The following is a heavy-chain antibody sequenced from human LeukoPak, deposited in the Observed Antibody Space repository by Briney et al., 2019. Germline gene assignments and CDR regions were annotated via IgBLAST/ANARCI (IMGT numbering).Heavy chain of an antibody. CDR3: ARDGSSGSSPYWYFDL. J-gene: IGHJ2*01. V-gene: IGHV4-39*07. CDR2: IYYSGTT. D-gene: IGHD6-6*01. CDR1: GGSISSSSYY. Sequence: SETLSPTCTVSGGSISSSSYYWGWIRQPPGKGLEWIGSIYYSGTTYYNSSLKSRVTISVDTSQNQFSLKLSSVTAADTAVYYCARDGSSGSSPYWYFDLWGRGTLVTVSS.